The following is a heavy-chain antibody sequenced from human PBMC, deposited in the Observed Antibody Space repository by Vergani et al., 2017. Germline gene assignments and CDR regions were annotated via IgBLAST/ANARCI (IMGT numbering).Heavy chain of an antibody. D-gene: IGHD6-13*01. CDR3: ARREIAAAGTNFDY. Sequence: QVQLPQWGAGLLKPSETLSLTCAVYGGSFSGYYWSWIRQPPGKGLEWIGEINHSGSTNYNPSLKSRVTISVDTSKNQFSLKLSSVTAADTAVYYCARREIAAAGTNFDYWGQGTLVTVSS. V-gene: IGHV4-34*01. CDR1: GGSFSGYY. CDR2: INHSGST. J-gene: IGHJ4*02.